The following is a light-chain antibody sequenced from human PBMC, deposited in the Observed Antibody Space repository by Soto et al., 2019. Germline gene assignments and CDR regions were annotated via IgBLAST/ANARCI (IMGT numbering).Light chain of an antibody. CDR3: QQYNNWPPIT. J-gene: IGKJ5*01. CDR2: GAS. CDR1: QSVTSN. V-gene: IGKV3D-15*01. Sequence: EIVLTQSPGTLSLSPGERATLSCGASQSVTSNYLAWYQQKPGQAPRLLIYGASTRATGIPARFSGSGSGTEFTLSISSLQSEDSAVYYCQQYNNWPPITFGQGTRLEIK.